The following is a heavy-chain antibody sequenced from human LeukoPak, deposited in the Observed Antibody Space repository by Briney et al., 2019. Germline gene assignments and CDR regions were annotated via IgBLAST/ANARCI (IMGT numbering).Heavy chain of an antibody. CDR3: AKGRDGYGDY. D-gene: IGHD5-24*01. CDR2: ISGSGAGI. V-gene: IGHV3-23*01. Sequence: GGSLRLSCAASGFTFSTYAMSWVRQAPGKGLEWVSSISGSGAGIYYTDSVKGRFTISRDNSKNTLYLQMNSLRGEDTAVYYCAKGRDGYGDYWGQGTLVTVSS. J-gene: IGHJ4*02. CDR1: GFTFSTYA.